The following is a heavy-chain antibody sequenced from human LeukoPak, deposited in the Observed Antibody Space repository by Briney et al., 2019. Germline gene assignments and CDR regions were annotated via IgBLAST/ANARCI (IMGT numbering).Heavy chain of an antibody. CDR2: INHSGST. D-gene: IGHD2-2*01. CDR1: GGSFSGYY. V-gene: IGHV4-34*01. J-gene: IGHJ6*02. CDR3: ARGVRVVVPAAGFYYYYGMDV. Sequence: SEALSLTCAVYGGSFSGYYCSWIRQPPGKGLEWIGEINHSGSTNYNPSLKSRVTISVDTSKNQFSLKLSSVTAADTAVYYCARGVRVVVPAAGFYYYYGMDVWGQGTTVTVSS.